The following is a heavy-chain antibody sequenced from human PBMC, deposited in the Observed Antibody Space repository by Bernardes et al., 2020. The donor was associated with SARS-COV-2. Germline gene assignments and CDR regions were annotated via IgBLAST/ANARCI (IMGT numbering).Heavy chain of an antibody. V-gene: IGHV1-24*01. CDR1: GYALSDLP. J-gene: IGHJ4*02. Sequence: ASVKVSCKVSGYALSDLPIHWVRQAPGKGLEWMGGLNPEDGEPMYAPKFQGRLSMNEDTFTDTAYMELRSLRPDDTAFYYCATSPDAGMITFFYFDSWGQGTQVTVSS. D-gene: IGHD3-16*01. CDR2: LNPEDGEP. CDR3: ATSPDAGMITFFYFDS.